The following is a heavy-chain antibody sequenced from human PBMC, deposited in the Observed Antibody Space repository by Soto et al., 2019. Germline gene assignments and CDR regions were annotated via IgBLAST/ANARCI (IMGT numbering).Heavy chain of an antibody. Sequence: GGSLRLSCAASGFTFSSYAMSWVRQAPGKGLEWVSAISGSGGSTYYADSVKGRFTISRDNSKNTLYLQMNSLRAEDTAVYYCAKGGKIGYSNYYYYGMDVWGQGTTVTVSS. D-gene: IGHD4-4*01. CDR1: GFTFSSYA. CDR3: AKGGKIGYSNYYYYGMDV. J-gene: IGHJ6*02. V-gene: IGHV3-23*01. CDR2: ISGSGGST.